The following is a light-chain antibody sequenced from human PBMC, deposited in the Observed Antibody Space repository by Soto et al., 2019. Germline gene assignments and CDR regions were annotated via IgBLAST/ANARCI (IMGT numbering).Light chain of an antibody. CDR2: DAS. V-gene: IGKV1-5*01. CDR3: QHYNGY. CDR1: QNIRSW. J-gene: IGKJ2*01. Sequence: DMPMNQSPTTLSASVGDRVTITCRASQNIRSWLAWYQQKPGKAPKVLIYDASTLESGVPSRFSGSGFGTEFTLTISSLQPDDFATYYCQHYNGYFGQGTKLEIK.